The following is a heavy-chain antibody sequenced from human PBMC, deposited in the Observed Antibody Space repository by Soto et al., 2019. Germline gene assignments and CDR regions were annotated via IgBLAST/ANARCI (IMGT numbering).Heavy chain of an antibody. Sequence: SGPTLVKPTQPLTLTCTFSGFSLRTSGVGVAWIRQPPGKALEWLALIYWDDDKRYSPSLKSRLTITKDTSKNQVVLTMTNMDPVDTATYYGAHTDDPGGYCSGGSCYGFDYWGQGTLVTVSS. CDR1: GFSLRTSGVG. J-gene: IGHJ4*02. V-gene: IGHV2-5*02. CDR3: AHTDDPGGYCSGGSCYGFDY. CDR2: IYWDDDK. D-gene: IGHD2-15*01.